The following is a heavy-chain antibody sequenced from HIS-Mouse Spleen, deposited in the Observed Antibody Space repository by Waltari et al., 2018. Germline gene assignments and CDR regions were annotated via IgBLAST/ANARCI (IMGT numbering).Heavy chain of an antibody. CDR2: IYYSVSN. J-gene: IGHJ2*01. D-gene: IGHD6-13*01. CDR3: AREIPYSSSWYDWYFDL. V-gene: IGHV4-39*07. Sequence: QLQLQESGPGLVKPSETLSLTCTVSGGSISSSSYYWGWIRQPPGKGLEWIGSIYYSVSNYDRPSLNSRVTIAVDTSKNQCSLKLNSVTAADTAVYYCAREIPYSSSWYDWYFDLWGRGTLVTVSS. CDR1: GGSISSSSYY.